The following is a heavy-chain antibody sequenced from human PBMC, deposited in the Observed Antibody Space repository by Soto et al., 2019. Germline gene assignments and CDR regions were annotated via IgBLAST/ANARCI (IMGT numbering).Heavy chain of an antibody. J-gene: IGHJ6*02. V-gene: IGHV1-18*01. CDR2: VSGYNGDT. CDR1: GYTFSRYG. D-gene: IGHD2-8*01. CDR3: AKNGQPPYYYYGMDV. Sequence: QGQLVQSGPEVKKPGASVKVSCKASGYTFSRYGISWVRQAPGQGLEWMGWVSGYNGDTKDAQKVQGRVTMTIDTSTYTAYMELRSLTSDDTAKYYCAKNGQPPYYYYGMDVWGQGPTVTVSS.